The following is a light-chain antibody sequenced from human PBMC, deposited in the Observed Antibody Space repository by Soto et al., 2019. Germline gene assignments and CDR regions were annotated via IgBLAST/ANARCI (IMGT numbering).Light chain of an antibody. V-gene: IGKV3-11*01. CDR3: HQRSNWPTT. CDR1: QSVVRY. CDR2: DAS. Sequence: EIVLTQSPATLSLSPGERATLSCRASQSVVRYLAWYQQKPGQAPRLLIFDASNRATGIPARFSGSASGTDFTLTISSLEPEDFAIYYCHQRSNWPTTFGGGTKVEIK. J-gene: IGKJ4*01.